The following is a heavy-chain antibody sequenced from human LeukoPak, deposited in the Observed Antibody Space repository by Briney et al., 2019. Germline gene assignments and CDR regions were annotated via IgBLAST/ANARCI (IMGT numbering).Heavy chain of an antibody. V-gene: IGHV3-30*02. Sequence: GGSLRLSCVGSGFTFSSNGMHWVRHAPGKGLEWVTFIQYDGSKKYYADSVKGRFTISRDNSKNTLYLEMNSLRAEDTAVYYCAKDIGSYYDYWGQGILVTVSS. D-gene: IGHD3-10*01. CDR3: AKDIGSYYDY. J-gene: IGHJ4*02. CDR1: GFTFSSNG. CDR2: IQYDGSKK.